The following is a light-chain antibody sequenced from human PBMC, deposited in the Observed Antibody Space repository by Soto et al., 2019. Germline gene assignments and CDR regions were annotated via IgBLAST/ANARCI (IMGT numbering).Light chain of an antibody. J-gene: IGKJ4*01. Sequence: DIQMTQSPSSLSGSVGDRVTITCRASQTISSWLNWYQQKPGKAPNLLIYNASSLKSGVPSRFSGSGSGTDFTLTISRLQPEDFATYYCQQLNSYPLTFGGGTKVDIK. CDR2: NAS. CDR3: QQLNSYPLT. CDR1: QTISSW. V-gene: IGKV1-5*03.